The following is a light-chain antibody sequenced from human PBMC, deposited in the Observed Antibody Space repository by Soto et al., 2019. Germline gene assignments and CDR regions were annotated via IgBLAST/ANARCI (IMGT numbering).Light chain of an antibody. J-gene: IGKJ4*01. Sequence: DIQLTQSPSFLSASVGDRVTITCRASQGISSYLAWYQQEPGKALKLLIYSASTLQGGVPSRFSGSGSGTDFTLTISSLQPEDFATYYCQQLNVYPLTFGGGTKVEIK. CDR3: QQLNVYPLT. V-gene: IGKV1-9*01. CDR2: SAS. CDR1: QGISSY.